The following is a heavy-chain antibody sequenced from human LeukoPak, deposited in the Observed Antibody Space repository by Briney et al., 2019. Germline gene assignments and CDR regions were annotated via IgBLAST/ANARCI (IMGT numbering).Heavy chain of an antibody. J-gene: IGHJ4*02. CDR1: GYTFTSYD. D-gene: IGHD3-22*01. V-gene: IGHV1-8*03. Sequence: ASVKVSCKASGYTFTSYDINWVRQATGQGLEWMGWMNPNSGNTGYAQKFQGRVTITADESTSTAYMELSSLRSEDTAVYYCARYRLDSSGYYYNYWGQGTLVTVSS. CDR2: MNPNSGNT. CDR3: ARYRLDSSGYYYNY.